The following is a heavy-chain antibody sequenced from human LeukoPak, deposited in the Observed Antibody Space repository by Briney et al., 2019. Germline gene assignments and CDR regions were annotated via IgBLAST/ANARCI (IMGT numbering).Heavy chain of an antibody. J-gene: IGHJ6*02. D-gene: IGHD2-21*01. CDR3: ARGGDLDV. CDR2: ISSSSSYI. CDR1: GFIFSSYS. V-gene: IGHV3-21*04. Sequence: GGSLRLSCAASGFIFSSYSMNWVRQAPGKGLEWVSSISSSSSYIYYADSVKGRFTISRDNAKNSLYLQMSNLRAEDTAVYFCARGGDLDVWGQGATVTVSS.